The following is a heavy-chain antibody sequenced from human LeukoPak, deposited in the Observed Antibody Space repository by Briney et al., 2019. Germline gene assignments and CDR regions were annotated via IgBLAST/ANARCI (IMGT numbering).Heavy chain of an antibody. CDR1: GYTFTAYY. J-gene: IGHJ4*02. CDR3: ARQQQLLDY. D-gene: IGHD6-13*01. V-gene: IGHV1-2*02. Sequence: GASVKVSCKASGYTFTAYYIHWVRQAPGQGLEWMGWFNPDSGGTHYAQKFQGRVTMTRDTSISTAYMELNRLRSDDTAVYYCARQQQLLDYWGQGTLVTVSS. CDR2: FNPDSGGT.